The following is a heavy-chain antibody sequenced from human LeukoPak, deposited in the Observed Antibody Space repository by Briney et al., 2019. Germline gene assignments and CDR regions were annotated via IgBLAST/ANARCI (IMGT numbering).Heavy chain of an antibody. D-gene: IGHD2-15*01. Sequence: GASVKVSCKASGGTFSSYAISWVRQAPGQGLEWMGGIIPIFGTANYAQKFQGRVTITADKSTSTAYMELSSLRSEDTAVYYCAKVVAAIPSDIWFDPWGQGTLVTVSS. CDR2: IIPIFGTA. CDR1: GGTFSSYA. V-gene: IGHV1-69*06. CDR3: AKVVAAIPSDIWFDP. J-gene: IGHJ5*02.